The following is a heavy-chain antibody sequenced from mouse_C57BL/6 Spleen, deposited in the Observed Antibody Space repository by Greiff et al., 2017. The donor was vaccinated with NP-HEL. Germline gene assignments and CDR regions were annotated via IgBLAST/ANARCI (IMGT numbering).Heavy chain of an antibody. CDR2: INPSNGGT. D-gene: IGHD1-1*01. CDR1: GYTFTSYW. Sequence: VQLQESGAELVKPGASVKLSCKASGYTFTSYWMHWVKQRPGQGLEWIGNINPSNGGTNYNEKFKSKATLTVDKSSSTAYMQLSSLTSEDSAVYYCASPIYYYGSSSLAYWGQGTLVTVSA. J-gene: IGHJ3*01. CDR3: ASPIYYYGSSSLAY. V-gene: IGHV1-53*01.